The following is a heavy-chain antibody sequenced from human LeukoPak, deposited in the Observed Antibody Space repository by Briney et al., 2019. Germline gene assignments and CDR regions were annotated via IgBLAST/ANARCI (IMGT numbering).Heavy chain of an antibody. CDR2: ISAYNGNT. Sequence: ASVKVSYKASGYTFTSYGISWVRQAPGQGREWMGWISAYNGNTNYAQKLQGRVTMTTDTSTSTAYMELRSLRSDDTAVYYCARDALSFSGSYQTNNWLDPWGQGALVTVSS. J-gene: IGHJ5*02. D-gene: IGHD1-26*01. CDR1: GYTFTSYG. CDR3: ARDALSFSGSYQTNNWLDP. V-gene: IGHV1-18*01.